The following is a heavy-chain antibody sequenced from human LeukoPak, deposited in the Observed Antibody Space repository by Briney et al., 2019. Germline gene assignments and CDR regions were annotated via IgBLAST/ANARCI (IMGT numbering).Heavy chain of an antibody. CDR1: GYTFTSYG. J-gene: IGHJ3*02. Sequence: ASVKVSCKASGYTFTSYGISWVRQAPGQGLEWMGWISAYNGNTNYAQKLQGRVTMTTDTSTSTAYMELRSPRSDDTAVYYCARDGYQLLLDAFVIWGQGTRVTVSS. CDR3: ARDGYQLLLDAFVI. CDR2: ISAYNGNT. D-gene: IGHD2-2*01. V-gene: IGHV1-18*04.